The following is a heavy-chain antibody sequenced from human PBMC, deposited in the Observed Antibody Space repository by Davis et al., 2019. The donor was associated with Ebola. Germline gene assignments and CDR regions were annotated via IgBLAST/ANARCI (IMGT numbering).Heavy chain of an antibody. CDR2: INPNSGGT. J-gene: IGHJ6*03. CDR1: GYTFTTYD. V-gene: IGHV1-2*04. Sequence: ASVQVSCKASGYTFTTYDINWVRQATGQGLEWMGWINPNSGGTNYAQKFQGWVTMTRDTSISTAYMELSRLRSDDTAVYYCARGAGSNLYYYYYYMDVWGKGTTVTVSS. CDR3: ARGAGSNLYYYYYYMDV. D-gene: IGHD4-11*01.